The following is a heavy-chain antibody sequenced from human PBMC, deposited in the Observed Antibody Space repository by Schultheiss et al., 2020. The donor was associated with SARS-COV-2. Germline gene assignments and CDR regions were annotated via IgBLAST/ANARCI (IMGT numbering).Heavy chain of an antibody. Sequence: GGSLRLSCAASGFTFSSYSMNWVRQAPGKGLEWVAVISYDGSNKYYADSVKGRFTISRDNSKNTLYLQMNSLRAEDTAVYYCARGADGSKAVDYWGQGTLVTVSS. CDR2: ISYDGSNK. V-gene: IGHV3-30*05. CDR3: ARGADGSKAVDY. D-gene: IGHD3-16*01. J-gene: IGHJ4*02. CDR1: GFTFSSYS.